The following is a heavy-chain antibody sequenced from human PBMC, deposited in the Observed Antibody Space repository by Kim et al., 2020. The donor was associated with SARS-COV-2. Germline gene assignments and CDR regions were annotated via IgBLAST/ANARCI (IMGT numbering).Heavy chain of an antibody. CDR1: GFSFSDYY. CDR2: ISRSGSAI. D-gene: IGHD1-26*01. CDR3: ARDRRGGSSSTIN. Sequence: GGSLRLSCAASGFSFSDYYMSWIRQAPGEGLEWISYISRSGSAIYYADSVRGRFTISRDNAKNTLYLQMNSLRAEDTAVYYCARDRRGGSSSTINWGQGTLGTVSP. V-gene: IGHV3-11*01. J-gene: IGHJ4*02.